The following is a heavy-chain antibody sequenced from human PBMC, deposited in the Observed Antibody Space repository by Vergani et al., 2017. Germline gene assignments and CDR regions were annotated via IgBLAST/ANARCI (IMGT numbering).Heavy chain of an antibody. CDR1: GFTFSSYA. V-gene: IGHV3-23*01. D-gene: IGHD2-2*02. J-gene: IGHJ5*02. CDR2: ISGSGGST. Sequence: EVQLLESGGGLVLPGGSLRLSCAASGFTFSSYAMSWVRQAPGKGLEWVSTISGSGGSTYYADSVKGRFTISRDNSKNTLYLQMNSLRAEDTAVYYCAKVYCISTTCYRNWFDPWGQGTLVTVSS. CDR3: AKVYCISTTCYRNWFDP.